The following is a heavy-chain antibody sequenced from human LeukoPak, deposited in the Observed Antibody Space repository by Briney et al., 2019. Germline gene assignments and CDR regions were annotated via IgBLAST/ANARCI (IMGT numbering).Heavy chain of an antibody. CDR2: INSGGSST. CDR1: GFTFSSYR. V-gene: IGHV3-74*01. D-gene: IGHD6-13*01. Sequence: GGSLRLSCAASGFTFSSYRMHWVRHAPGKGLVWVSHINSGGSSTGYADSVKGRFTISRDNAKNTLYLQMNSLRAEDTAMYYCAREGAAGTSLDYWGQGTLVTVSS. J-gene: IGHJ4*02. CDR3: AREGAAGTSLDY.